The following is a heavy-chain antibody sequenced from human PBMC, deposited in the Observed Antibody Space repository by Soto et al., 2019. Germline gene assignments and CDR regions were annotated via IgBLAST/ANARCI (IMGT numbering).Heavy chain of an antibody. D-gene: IGHD3-10*01. V-gene: IGHV4-59*01. CDR3: ARDSYWSGSGTYFGDTLEM. Sequence: QVQLQESGPGLVKPSETLSLTCTVSGGSINNYYWSWIRQPPGRGLEWIGHIHRSGSTNYNASLESRVTISVDTSKNQFALELISVTAADTAVYYCARDSYWSGSGTYFGDTLEMWSQGTMVTVFS. J-gene: IGHJ3*02. CDR1: GGSINNYY. CDR2: IHRSGST.